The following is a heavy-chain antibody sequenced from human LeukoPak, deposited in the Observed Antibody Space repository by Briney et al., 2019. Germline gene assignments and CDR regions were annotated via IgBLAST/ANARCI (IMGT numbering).Heavy chain of an antibody. D-gene: IGHD6-13*01. Sequence: GGSLRLSCVASGFTFTSYGMTWVRQAPGKGLEWVAFIRYDGSNKYYADSVKGRFTISRVNSKNTLYLQMNSLRAEDTAAYYCAKAPKRGSWYFDYWGQGTLVTVSS. CDR1: GFTFTSYG. J-gene: IGHJ4*02. CDR2: IRYDGSNK. V-gene: IGHV3-30*02. CDR3: AKAPKRGSWYFDY.